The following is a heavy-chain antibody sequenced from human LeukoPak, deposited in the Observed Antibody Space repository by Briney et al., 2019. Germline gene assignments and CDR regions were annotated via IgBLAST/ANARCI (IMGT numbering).Heavy chain of an antibody. CDR1: GFTFSSYA. Sequence: PGGSLRLSCAASGFTFSSYAMSWVRQAPGKGLEWVSAIRGSGGGTKYGDSVKGRFTISRDNSKNTLYLQMNSLRAEDTAVYYCAKGKTGDSYFDLWGRGTLVTVSS. D-gene: IGHD4-17*01. CDR3: AKGKTGDSYFDL. J-gene: IGHJ2*01. V-gene: IGHV3-23*01. CDR2: IRGSGGGT.